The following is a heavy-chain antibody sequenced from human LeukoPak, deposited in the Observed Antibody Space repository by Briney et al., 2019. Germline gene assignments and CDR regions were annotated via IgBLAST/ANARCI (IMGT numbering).Heavy chain of an antibody. CDR3: ARLSGEAYYYYYMDV. D-gene: IGHD1-26*01. CDR1: GYTFTSYD. J-gene: IGHJ6*03. CDR2: MNPNSGNT. V-gene: IGHV1-8*01. Sequence: ASVTVSCKASGYTFTSYDINWVRQATGQGLEWMGWMNPNSGNTGYAQKFQGRVTMTRNTSISTAYMELSSLRSEDTAVYYCARLSGEAYYYYYMDVWGKGTTVTVSS.